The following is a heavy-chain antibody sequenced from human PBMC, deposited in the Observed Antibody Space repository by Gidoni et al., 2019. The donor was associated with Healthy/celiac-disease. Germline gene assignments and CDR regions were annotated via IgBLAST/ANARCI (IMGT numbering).Heavy chain of an antibody. CDR1: GFTLSSYA. D-gene: IGHD6-19*01. CDR2: ISYDGSNK. CDR3: ARTGIAVAGSPWYFDL. J-gene: IGHJ2*01. V-gene: IGHV3-30-3*01. Sequence: QVQLVESGGGVVQPGRSLRLSCAASGFTLSSYAMHWVRQAPGKGLEWVAVISYDGSNKYYADSVKGRFTISRDNSKNTLYLQMNSLRAEDTAVYYCARTGIAVAGSPWYFDLWGRGTLVTVSS.